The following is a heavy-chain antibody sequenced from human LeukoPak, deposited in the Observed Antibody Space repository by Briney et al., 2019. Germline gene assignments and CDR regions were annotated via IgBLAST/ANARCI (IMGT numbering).Heavy chain of an antibody. CDR2: IDQHGSES. D-gene: IGHD1-26*01. J-gene: IGHJ4*02. V-gene: IGHV3-7*01. Sequence: GGSLRLSCAVSGFTFSDYWMSWVRQAPGKGLEWVANIDQHGSESNHVDSVKGRFTISRDNAKNSLYLQMISLRAEDTTVYYCARGGGTFDYWGQGTLVTVSS. CDR1: GFTFSDYW. CDR3: ARGGGTFDY.